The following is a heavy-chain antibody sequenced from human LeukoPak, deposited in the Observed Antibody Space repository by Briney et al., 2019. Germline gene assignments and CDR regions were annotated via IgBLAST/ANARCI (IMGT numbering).Heavy chain of an antibody. CDR1: GYNFIDYY. CDR2: MNPNTGGT. V-gene: IGHV1-2*02. CDR3: ARSNGVEMATIWGSFIDY. D-gene: IGHD5-24*01. J-gene: IGHJ4*02. Sequence: GASVKVSCKTSGYNFIDYYINWVRQAPGQGLEWMAWMNPNTGGTKFAQKFQGRVTMTRDTSISTAYMELSRLRSDDTAVYYCARSNGVEMATIWGSFIDYWGQGTLVTVSP.